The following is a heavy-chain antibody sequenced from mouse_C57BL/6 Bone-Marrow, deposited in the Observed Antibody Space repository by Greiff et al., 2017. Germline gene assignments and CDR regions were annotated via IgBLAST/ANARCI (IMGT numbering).Heavy chain of an antibody. D-gene: IGHD1-1*01. CDR2: IHPNSGST. CDR3: ARVQYYGSSYWYFDV. CDR1: GYTFTSYW. Sequence: VQLQQPGAELVKPGASVTLSCKASGYTFTSYWMHWVKQRPGQGLEWIGMIHPNSGSTNYNEKFKSKATLTVDKSSSTAYMQLSSLTSEDSAVYYGARVQYYGSSYWYFDVWGTGTTVTVSS. V-gene: IGHV1-64*01. J-gene: IGHJ1*03.